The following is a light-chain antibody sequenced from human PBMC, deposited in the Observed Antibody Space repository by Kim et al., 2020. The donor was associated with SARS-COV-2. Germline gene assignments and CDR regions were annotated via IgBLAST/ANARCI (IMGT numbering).Light chain of an antibody. V-gene: IGKV1-5*03. J-gene: IGKJ2*01. CDR1: QSIVGW. Sequence: LSESVGDRVTITCRASQSIVGWLAWYQQKPGKAPKLLISEASSLGNGVPSRFSGGGSGTEFTLTIRSLQPDDFATYYCQQYSSYSTFGQGTKLEI. CDR2: EAS. CDR3: QQYSSYST.